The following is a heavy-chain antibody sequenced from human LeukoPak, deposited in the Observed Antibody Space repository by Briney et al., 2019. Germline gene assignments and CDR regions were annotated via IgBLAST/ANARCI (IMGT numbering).Heavy chain of an antibody. CDR3: TRDTYSSGDY. J-gene: IGHJ4*02. CDR1: GFTFNSYW. D-gene: IGHD6-19*01. V-gene: IGHV3-7*01. Sequence: GGSLRLSCAASGFTFNSYWMSWVRQAPGKGLEWVANIKQDGSEKYYVDSVKGRFTVSRDNAKNTLYLQMSSLRADDTAVYYCTRDTYSSGDYWGQGTLVIVSS. CDR2: IKQDGSEK.